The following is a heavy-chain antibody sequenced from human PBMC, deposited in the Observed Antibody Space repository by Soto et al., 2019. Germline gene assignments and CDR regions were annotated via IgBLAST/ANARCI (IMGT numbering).Heavy chain of an antibody. CDR3: ARSITKGDCWSGYHWFDP. D-gene: IGHD3-3*01. CDR1: GYTFTSYA. V-gene: IGHV1-3*01. Sequence: GASVKVSCKASGYTFTSYAMHWVRQAPGQRLEWMGWINAGNGNTKYSQKFQGRVTITRDTSASTAYMELSSLRSEDTAVYYCARSITKGDCWSGYHWFDPWGQGTLVTVSS. J-gene: IGHJ5*02. CDR2: INAGNGNT.